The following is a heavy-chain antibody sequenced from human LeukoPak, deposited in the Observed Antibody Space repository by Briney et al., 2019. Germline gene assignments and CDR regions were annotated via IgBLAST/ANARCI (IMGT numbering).Heavy chain of an antibody. CDR3: ARRAINYDFWSGYYTPGWFDP. Sequence: SETLSLTCTVSGYSLSSGYYWSWIRQPPGKGLEWIGEINHSGSTNYNPSLKSRVTISVDTSKNQFSLKLSSVTAADTAVYYCARRAINYDFWSGYYTPGWFDPWGQGTLVTVSS. CDR1: GYSLSSGYY. J-gene: IGHJ5*02. CDR2: INHSGST. D-gene: IGHD3-3*01. V-gene: IGHV4-34*01.